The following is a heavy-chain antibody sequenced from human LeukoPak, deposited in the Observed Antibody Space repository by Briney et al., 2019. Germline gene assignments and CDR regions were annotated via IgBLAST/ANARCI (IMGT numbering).Heavy chain of an antibody. V-gene: IGHV3-9*01. J-gene: IGHJ4*02. CDR2: ISWNSGGI. CDR1: GFTFDDYA. Sequence: PGRSLRLSCAASGFTFDDYAMHWVRQAPGKGLEWVSGISWNSGGIGYADSVKGRFTISRDNAKNSVYLQMNSLRAEDTAVYYCARDDRWAFDYWGQGTLVTVSS. D-gene: IGHD3-16*02. CDR3: ARDDRWAFDY.